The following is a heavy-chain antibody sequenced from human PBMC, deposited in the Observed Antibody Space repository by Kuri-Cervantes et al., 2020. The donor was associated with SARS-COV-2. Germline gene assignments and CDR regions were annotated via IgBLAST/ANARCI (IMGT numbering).Heavy chain of an antibody. V-gene: IGHV3-15*01. CDR2: IKSKTDGGTT. Sequence: LSLTCAASGSTFSNAWMSWVRQAPGKGLEWVGRIKSKTDGGTTDYAAPVKGRFTISRDDSKNTLYLQMNSLKTEDTAVYYCTTSPRYYYDSSGQSRSFDYWGQGTLVTVSS. D-gene: IGHD3-22*01. CDR1: GSTFSNAW. J-gene: IGHJ4*02. CDR3: TTSPRYYYDSSGQSRSFDY.